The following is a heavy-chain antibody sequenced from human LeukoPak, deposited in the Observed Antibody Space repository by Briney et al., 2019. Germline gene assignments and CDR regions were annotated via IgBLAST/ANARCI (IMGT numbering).Heavy chain of an antibody. Sequence: GGSLRLSCAASGFTFSSYWMHWVRQAPGKGLVWVSRINSDGSSTNYADSVKGRFTISRDNAKNTLYLQMNSLRAEDTAVYYCARATGLRYFDWLLNSYYFDYWGQGTLVTVSS. V-gene: IGHV3-74*01. CDR1: GFTFSSYW. D-gene: IGHD3-9*01. CDR2: INSDGSST. J-gene: IGHJ4*02. CDR3: ARATGLRYFDWLLNSYYFDY.